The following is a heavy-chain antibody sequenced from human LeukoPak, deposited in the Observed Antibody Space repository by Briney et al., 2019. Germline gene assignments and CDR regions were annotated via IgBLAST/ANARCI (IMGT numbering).Heavy chain of an antibody. CDR1: GYSISSGYY. D-gene: IGHD2-21*02. CDR2: INHSGST. CDR3: ARGRLRSLYFDY. Sequence: SETLSLTCTVSGYSISSGYYWSWIRQPPGKGLEWIGEINHSGSTNYNPSLKSRVTISVDTSKNQFSLKLSSVTAADTAVYYCARGRLRSLYFDYWGQGTLVTVSS. J-gene: IGHJ4*02. V-gene: IGHV4-38-2*02.